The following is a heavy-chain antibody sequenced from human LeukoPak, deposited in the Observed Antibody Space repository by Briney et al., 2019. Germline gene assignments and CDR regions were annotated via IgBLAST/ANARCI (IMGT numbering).Heavy chain of an antibody. D-gene: IGHD1-1*01. J-gene: IGHJ4*02. CDR3: ARRNDYSKYYFDY. CDR1: GGSISRYY. Sequence: SETLSLTCTVAGGSISRYYWSWIRQPPGKGLEWIGEINHSGSANYNPSPKSRVAISVDTSKNQFSLKLSSVTAADTAVYYCARRNDYSKYYFDYWGQGTLVTVSS. V-gene: IGHV4-34*01. CDR2: INHSGSA.